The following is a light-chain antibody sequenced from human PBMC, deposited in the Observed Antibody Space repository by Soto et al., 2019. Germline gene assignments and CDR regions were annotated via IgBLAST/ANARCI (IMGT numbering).Light chain of an antibody. Sequence: QSVLTQPPSASGTPGQRVTISCSGSSSNIGSNYVYWYQQLPGTAPKLLIYRNDQRPSGVPDRFSGSKSGTSASLAISGLRSEDDADYYCAAWDDSLSGPHYVFGTGTRSPS. CDR3: AAWDDSLSGPHYV. CDR1: SSNIGSNY. J-gene: IGLJ1*01. V-gene: IGLV1-47*01. CDR2: RND.